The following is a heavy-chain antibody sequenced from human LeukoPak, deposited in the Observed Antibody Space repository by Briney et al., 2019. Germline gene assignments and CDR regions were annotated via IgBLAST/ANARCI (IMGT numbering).Heavy chain of an antibody. D-gene: IGHD6-19*01. J-gene: IGHJ4*02. CDR3: ATGIAVAGILRYFDY. V-gene: IGHV1-24*01. CDR1: GYTLTELS. Sequence: ASVKVSCKVSGYTLTELSMHWVRQAPGKGLEWMGGFDPEDGETIYAQKFQGRVTMTEDTSTDTAYMELSSLRSENTAVYYCATGIAVAGILRYFDYWGQGTLVTVSS. CDR2: FDPEDGET.